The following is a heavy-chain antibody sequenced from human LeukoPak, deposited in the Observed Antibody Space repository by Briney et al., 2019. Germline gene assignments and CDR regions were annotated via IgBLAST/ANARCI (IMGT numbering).Heavy chain of an antibody. J-gene: IGHJ4*02. V-gene: IGHV1-24*01. Sequence: GASVKVSCKVSGYTLTELSMHWVRQAPGKGLEWMGGFDPEDGETIYAQKFQGRVTMTEDTSTDTAYMELSSLRSEDTAVYYCATGNWRRWFGEPPFDYWGQGTLVTVSS. D-gene: IGHD3-10*01. CDR3: ATGNWRRWFGEPPFDY. CDR2: FDPEDGET. CDR1: GYTLTELS.